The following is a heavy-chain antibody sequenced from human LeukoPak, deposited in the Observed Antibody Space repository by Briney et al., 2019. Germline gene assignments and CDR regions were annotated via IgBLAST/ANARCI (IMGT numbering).Heavy chain of an antibody. J-gene: IGHJ4*02. Sequence: ASVKVSCKASGYTFTGYYMHWVRQAPGQGLEWMGRINPNSGGTNYAQKFQGRVTMTRDTSISTAYMELSRLRSDDTAAYYCARVFNRQWLPSGYWGQGTLVTVSS. CDR1: GYTFTGYY. D-gene: IGHD6-19*01. V-gene: IGHV1-2*06. CDR2: INPNSGGT. CDR3: ARVFNRQWLPSGY.